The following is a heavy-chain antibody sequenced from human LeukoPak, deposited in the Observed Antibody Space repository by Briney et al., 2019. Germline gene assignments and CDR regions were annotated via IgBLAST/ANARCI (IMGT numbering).Heavy chain of an antibody. J-gene: IGHJ4*02. CDR3: ARLWGVYANRRPYYFDY. Sequence: SETLSLTCTVSGGSISSYYWSWIRQPAGKGLEWIGRIYTSGSTNYNPSLKSRVTMSVDTSKSQFSLKLSSVTAADTAVYYCARLWGVYANRRPYYFDYWGQGTLVTVSS. CDR2: IYTSGST. D-gene: IGHD2-8*01. V-gene: IGHV4-4*07. CDR1: GGSISSYY.